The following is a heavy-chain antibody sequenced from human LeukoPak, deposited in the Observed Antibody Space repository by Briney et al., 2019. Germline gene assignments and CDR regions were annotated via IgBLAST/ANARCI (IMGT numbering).Heavy chain of an antibody. V-gene: IGHV1-8*01. J-gene: IGHJ3*02. CDR1: GYTFTSYD. Sequence: GASVKVFCKASGYTFTSYDINWGRQATGQGLEWMGWMNPNSGNTGYAQKFQGRVTMTRNTSINTAYMELSSLRSEDTAVYYCARGSLYCGGDCYHDIWGQGTMVTVSS. D-gene: IGHD2-21*02. CDR2: MNPNSGNT. CDR3: ARGSLYCGGDCYHDI.